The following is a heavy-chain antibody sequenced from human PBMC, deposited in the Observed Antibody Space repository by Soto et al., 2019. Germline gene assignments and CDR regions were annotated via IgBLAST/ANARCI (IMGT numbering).Heavy chain of an antibody. CDR1: GGSISSGGYS. D-gene: IGHD3-10*01. CDR3: ARISAYGSGSYDVWFDP. Sequence: SETLSLTCAVSGGSISSGGYSWSWIGQPPGKGLEWIGYLYHSGSTYYNPSLKSRVTISVDRSKNQFSLKLSSVTAADTAVYYCARISAYGSGSYDVWFDPWGQGTLVTVSS. CDR2: LYHSGST. J-gene: IGHJ5*02. V-gene: IGHV4-30-2*01.